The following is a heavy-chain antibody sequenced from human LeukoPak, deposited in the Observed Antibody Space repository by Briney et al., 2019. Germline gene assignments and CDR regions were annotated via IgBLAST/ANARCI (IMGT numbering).Heavy chain of an antibody. D-gene: IGHD2-15*01. V-gene: IGHV3-7*01. CDR1: GFTFSNYW. CDR2: IKQDGSEK. CDR3: ARGETDIVVVVAATPGGGYYYMDV. J-gene: IGHJ6*03. Sequence: GGSLRLSCAASGFTFSNYWMSWVRQVPGKGLEWVANIKQDGSEKHYVDSVKGRFTISRDNAKNSLYLQMNSLRAEDTAVYYCARGETDIVVVVAATPGGGYYYMDVWGKGTTVTVSS.